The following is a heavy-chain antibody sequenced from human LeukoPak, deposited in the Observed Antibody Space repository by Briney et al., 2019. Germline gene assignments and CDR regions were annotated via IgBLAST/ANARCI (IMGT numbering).Heavy chain of an antibody. CDR2: ISGSGGST. D-gene: IGHD3-16*01. J-gene: IGHJ4*02. V-gene: IGHV3-23*01. CDR1: GFTFSSYA. Sequence: GGSLRLSCAASGFTFSSYAMSWVRQAPGKGLEWVSAISGSGGSTYYADSVKGRFAISRDTSNNTLYLQMNNLRADDTAVYYCAKTLGEATDYWGQGTLVTVSS. CDR3: AKTLGEATDY.